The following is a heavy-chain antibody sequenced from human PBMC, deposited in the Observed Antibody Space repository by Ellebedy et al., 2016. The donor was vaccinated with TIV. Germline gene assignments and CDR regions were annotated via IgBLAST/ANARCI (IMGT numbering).Heavy chain of an antibody. D-gene: IGHD5-24*01. CDR1: ESTFSSYG. Sequence: GESLKISCEASESTFSSYGMSWVRQAPGKGLEWVSSISTTDGTHYADSVKGRFTISRDNPKNTLYLQMNSLRGEDTAVYYCATQLWNTEFWGQGTLVIVSS. V-gene: IGHV3-23*01. CDR3: ATQLWNTEF. J-gene: IGHJ4*02. CDR2: ISTTDGT.